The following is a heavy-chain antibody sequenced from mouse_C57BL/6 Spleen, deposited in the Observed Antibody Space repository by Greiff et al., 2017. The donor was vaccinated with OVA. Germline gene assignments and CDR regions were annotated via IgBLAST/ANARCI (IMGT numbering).Heavy chain of an antibody. D-gene: IGHD3-3*01. CDR1: GYTFTSYW. V-gene: IGHV1-69*01. CDR2: IDPSDSYT. Sequence: QVQLQQSGAELVMPGASVKLSCKASGYTFTSYWMHWVKQRPGQGLEWIGEIDPSDSYTNYNQKFKGKSTLTVDKSSSTAYMQLSSLTSEDSAVYYCARTGDYFDVWGTGTTVTVSS. CDR3: ARTGDYFDV. J-gene: IGHJ1*03.